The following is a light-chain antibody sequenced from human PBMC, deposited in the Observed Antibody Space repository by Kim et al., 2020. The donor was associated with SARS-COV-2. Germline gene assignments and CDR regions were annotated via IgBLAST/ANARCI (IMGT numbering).Light chain of an antibody. V-gene: IGKV1-5*01. Sequence: DTQMTQSPSTLSASVGDTVTITCRASQSITSGLAWYQQKPGKAPKLLIYAVSSLDSGVPSRFSGSGSGTQFTLTISSLQPDDFATYYCQQHNGYFGGGTKVDIK. CDR1: QSITSG. CDR3: QQHNGY. J-gene: IGKJ4*01. CDR2: AVS.